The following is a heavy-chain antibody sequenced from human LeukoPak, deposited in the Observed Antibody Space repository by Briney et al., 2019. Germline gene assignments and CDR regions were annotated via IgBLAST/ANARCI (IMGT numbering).Heavy chain of an antibody. J-gene: IGHJ4*02. CDR1: GGSFSGYY. CDR3: ARGPYCGGDCYSHLDY. Sequence: SETLSLTCAVYGGSFSGYYWSWIRQPPGKGLEWIGEINHSGSTNYNPSLKSRVTISVDTSKNQFSLKLSSVTAAGTAVYYCARGPYCGGDCYSHLDYWGQGTLVTVSS. V-gene: IGHV4-34*01. D-gene: IGHD2-21*02. CDR2: INHSGST.